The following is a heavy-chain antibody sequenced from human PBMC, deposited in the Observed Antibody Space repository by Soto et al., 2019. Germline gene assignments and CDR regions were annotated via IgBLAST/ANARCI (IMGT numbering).Heavy chain of an antibody. CDR2: IWYDGSNK. J-gene: IGHJ6*02. V-gene: IGHV3-33*01. CDR3: ASWSYGMDV. CDR1: GFTVSSYG. Sequence: PGGSLRLSCAASGFTVSSYGMHWVRQAPGKGLEWVAVIWYDGSNKYYADSVKGRFTISRDNSKNTLYLQMNSLRAEDTAVYYCASWSYGMDVWGQGTTVTVSS.